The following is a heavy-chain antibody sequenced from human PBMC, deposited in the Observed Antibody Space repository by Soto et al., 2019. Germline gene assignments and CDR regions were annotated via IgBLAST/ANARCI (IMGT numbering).Heavy chain of an antibody. CDR3: ARGELEWRNFDY. Sequence: PSETLSLTCTVSGGSISSGGYYWSWIRQHPGKGLEWIGYIYYSGSTNYNPSLKSRVTISVDTSKNQFSLKLSSVTAADTAVYYCARGELEWRNFDYWGQGTLVTVSS. D-gene: IGHD1-26*01. V-gene: IGHV4-61*08. CDR2: IYYSGST. J-gene: IGHJ4*02. CDR1: GGSISSGGYY.